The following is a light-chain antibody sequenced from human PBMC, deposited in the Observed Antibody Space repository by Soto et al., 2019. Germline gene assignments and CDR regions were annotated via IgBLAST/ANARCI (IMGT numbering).Light chain of an antibody. Sequence: DIPMTQSPSTLSASVGDTVTITCRASQALNDWLAWFQQKPGKAPNLLIYKVSNLESGVPSRFSGSGSGTEFTLTISSLQPDDFASYYCQQYNGYSWAFGQGTKVEIK. CDR3: QQYNGYSWA. CDR1: QALNDW. J-gene: IGKJ1*01. CDR2: KVS. V-gene: IGKV1-5*03.